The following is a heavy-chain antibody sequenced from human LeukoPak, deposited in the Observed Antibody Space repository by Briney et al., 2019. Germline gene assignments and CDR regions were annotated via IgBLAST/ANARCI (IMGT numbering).Heavy chain of an antibody. Sequence: PSETLSLTCTVSGGSISIYYWNWIRQPAGKGLEWIGRIYTNENTFFNPSLKSRVTMSVDTSKNQFSLKLSSVTAADTAVYYCAGAPRVGYSYGYMDYWGQGTLVTVSS. CDR3: AGAPRVGYSYGYMDY. D-gene: IGHD5-18*01. V-gene: IGHV4-4*07. CDR1: GGSISIYY. CDR2: IYTNENT. J-gene: IGHJ4*02.